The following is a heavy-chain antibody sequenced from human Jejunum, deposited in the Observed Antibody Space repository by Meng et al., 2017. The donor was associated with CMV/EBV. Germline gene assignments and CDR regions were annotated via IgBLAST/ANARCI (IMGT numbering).Heavy chain of an antibody. CDR3: VRGGSSGTLKYFDY. V-gene: IGHV3-48*03. CDR2: ISASTTAI. D-gene: IGHD3-3*01. CDR1: GFTFSSYE. Sequence: GFTFSSYEMTWVRQIPGKGLEWISYISASTTAISYAGSVKGRFTISRDNVKNSLYLLMESLRAEDTAIYYCVRGGSSGTLKYFDYWGQGALVTVSS. J-gene: IGHJ4*02.